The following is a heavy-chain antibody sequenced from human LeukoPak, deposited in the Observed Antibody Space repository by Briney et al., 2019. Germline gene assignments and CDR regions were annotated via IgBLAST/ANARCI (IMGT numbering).Heavy chain of an antibody. CDR1: GFTFNGHW. V-gene: IGHV3-7*01. J-gene: IGHJ5*02. D-gene: IGHD5/OR15-5a*01. CDR3: ARLLGESTIYDL. CDR2: IRQNGNEK. Sequence: GGSLRLSCVAPGFTFNGHWMSWVRQAPGKGLEWVASIRQNGNEKYYVDSVKGRFIISRNNAENSLSLQMDSLRDEDAAIYYCARLLGESTIYDLWGQGTLVTVSS.